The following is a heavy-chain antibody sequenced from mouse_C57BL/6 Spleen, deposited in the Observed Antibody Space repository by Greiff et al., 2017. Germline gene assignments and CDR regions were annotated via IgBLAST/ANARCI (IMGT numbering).Heavy chain of an antibody. CDR2: IDPSDSYT. CDR1: GYTFTSYW. D-gene: IGHD1-1*01. V-gene: IGHV1-69*01. CDR3: ARCLYYGSSCYLCC. Sequence: QVQLQQPGAELVMPGASVKLSCKASGYTFTSYWMHWVKQRPGQGLEWIGEIDPSDSYTNYNQKFKGKSTLTVDKSSSTAYMQLSSLTSEDSAVYYCARCLYYGSSCYLCCRGQGTTLTVAS. J-gene: IGHJ2*01.